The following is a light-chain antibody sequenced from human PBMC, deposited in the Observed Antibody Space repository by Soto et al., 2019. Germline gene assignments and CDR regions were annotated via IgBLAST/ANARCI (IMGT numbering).Light chain of an antibody. CDR2: WAS. Sequence: DIVMTQSPDSLAVSLGERATINCKSSQSVLYNSDNKNYLSWYQQKAEQPPKLLIYWASTRDSGVPDRFSGSGSGAEFTLTINNLQDEDVAVYYCQQYYTTLSFGGGTKVEIK. V-gene: IGKV4-1*01. CDR3: QQYYTTLS. J-gene: IGKJ4*01. CDR1: QSVLYNSDNKNY.